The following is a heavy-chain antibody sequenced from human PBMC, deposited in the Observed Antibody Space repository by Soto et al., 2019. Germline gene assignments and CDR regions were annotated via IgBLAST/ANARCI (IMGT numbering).Heavy chain of an antibody. D-gene: IGHD6-13*01. J-gene: IGHJ3*02. CDR3: AKHRTRTGIADTFEI. CDR2: ITDSGGNK. CDR1: GFTFRNYA. V-gene: IGHV3-23*01. Sequence: EVQLLESGGGLVQPGGSLRLSCAASGFTFRNYAMSWVRQAPGKGLEWVSAITDSGGNKYHADSVKGRFTISRDNSMDTLYLQMNSLRAEDTAVYYCAKHRTRTGIADTFEIWGQGTMVTVSS.